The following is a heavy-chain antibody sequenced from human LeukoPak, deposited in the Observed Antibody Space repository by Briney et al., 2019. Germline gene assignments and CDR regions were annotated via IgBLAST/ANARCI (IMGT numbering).Heavy chain of an antibody. Sequence: GGSLRLSCVATGFTFGKYWMSWVRQAPGKGLEWVANIKLGGSEKNYVDSVKGRFTISRDNTKNSLYLQMNSLRAEDTAVFYCAKAYSNYEEDSYFDYWGQGTLVTVSS. J-gene: IGHJ4*02. V-gene: IGHV3-7*03. CDR1: GFTFGKYW. CDR3: AKAYSNYEEDSYFDY. CDR2: IKLGGSEK. D-gene: IGHD4-11*01.